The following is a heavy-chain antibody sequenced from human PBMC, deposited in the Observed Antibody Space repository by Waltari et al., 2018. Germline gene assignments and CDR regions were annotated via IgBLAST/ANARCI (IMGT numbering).Heavy chain of an antibody. Sequence: QVQLVQSGAEVKKPGASVKVSCKASGYTFTGYYMHWVRQAPGQGLEWMGWIDPNSGGTSCAQEFQGRVTMTRDTSISTAYMELSRLISDDAAVYYCARGRITGTNCYYYMDVWGKGTTVTISS. CDR1: GYTFTGYY. V-gene: IGHV1-2*02. J-gene: IGHJ6*03. D-gene: IGHD1-7*01. CDR2: IDPNSGGT. CDR3: ARGRITGTNCYYYMDV.